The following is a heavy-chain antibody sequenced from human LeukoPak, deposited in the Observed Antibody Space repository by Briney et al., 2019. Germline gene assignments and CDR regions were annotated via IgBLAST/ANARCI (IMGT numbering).Heavy chain of an antibody. Sequence: ASVKVSCKVSGYTLTELSMHWVRQAPGKGLEWMGDFDPEDGETIYAQKFQGRVTMTEDTSTDTAYMELSSLRSEDTAVYYCARSSSGWTFFDYWGQGTLVTVSS. CDR3: ARSSSGWTFFDY. D-gene: IGHD6-19*01. J-gene: IGHJ4*02. CDR1: GYTLTELS. CDR2: FDPEDGET. V-gene: IGHV1-24*01.